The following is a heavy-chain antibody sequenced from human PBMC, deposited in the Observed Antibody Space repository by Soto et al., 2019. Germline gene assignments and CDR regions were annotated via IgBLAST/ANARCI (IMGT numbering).Heavy chain of an antibody. CDR3: AKERVMYYYGSGSYHPFDY. CDR1: GFTFSSYA. J-gene: IGHJ4*02. Sequence: GGSLRLSCAASGFTFSSYAMHWVRQAPGKGLEWVAVIWSDGSNIHYANSVKGRFTISRDNSKNTLYLQMNSLRAEDTAVYYCAKERVMYYYGSGSYHPFDYWGQGTLVTVSS. CDR2: IWSDGSNI. V-gene: IGHV3-33*06. D-gene: IGHD3-10*01.